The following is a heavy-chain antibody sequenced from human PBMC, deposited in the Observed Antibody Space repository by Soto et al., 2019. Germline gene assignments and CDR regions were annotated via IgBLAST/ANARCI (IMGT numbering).Heavy chain of an antibody. Sequence: PGGSLRLSCAASGFTFSDYYMSWIRQAPGKGLEWVSYISSSGSTIYYADSVKGRFTISRDNAKNSLYLQMNSLRAEDTAVYYCATYDFCSGYFLAPTGYYYMDVWGKGTTVTVSS. CDR2: ISSSGSTI. CDR1: GFTFSDYY. V-gene: IGHV3-11*01. J-gene: IGHJ6*03. CDR3: ATYDFCSGYFLAPTGYYYMDV. D-gene: IGHD3-3*01.